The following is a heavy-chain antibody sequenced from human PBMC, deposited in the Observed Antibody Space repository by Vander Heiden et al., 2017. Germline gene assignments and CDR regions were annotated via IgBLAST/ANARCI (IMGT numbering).Heavy chain of an antibody. CDR3: ARDTGYCSGGSCSGYYYYGMDV. Sequence: QVQLVQSGAEVKKPGASVKVSGKASGYTFTSYAMHWVRQAPGQRLECMGGINAGNGNTKYSQKFQGRVTITRDTSASTAYMELSSLRSEDTAVYYCARDTGYCSGGSCSGYYYYGMDVWGQGTTVTVSS. D-gene: IGHD2-15*01. CDR1: GYTFTSYA. J-gene: IGHJ6*02. CDR2: INAGNGNT. V-gene: IGHV1-3*01.